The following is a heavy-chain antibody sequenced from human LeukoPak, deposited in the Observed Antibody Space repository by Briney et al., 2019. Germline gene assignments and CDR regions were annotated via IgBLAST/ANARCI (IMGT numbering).Heavy chain of an antibody. CDR3: ARDAYGSSVDY. CDR2: ISGSSNYI. CDR1: GFAFSSYT. V-gene: IGHV3-21*01. Sequence: GGSLRLSCAASGFAFSSYTMNWVRQAPGKGLEWVSSISGSSNYIYYADSVKGRFTISRDNAKNSLYLQMNSLRAEDTAVYYCARDAYGSSVDYWGQGTLVTVSS. D-gene: IGHD1-26*01. J-gene: IGHJ4*02.